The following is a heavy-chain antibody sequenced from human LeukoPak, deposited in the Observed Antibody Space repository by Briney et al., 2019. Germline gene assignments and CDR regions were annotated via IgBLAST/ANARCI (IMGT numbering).Heavy chain of an antibody. Sequence: GASVKVSCKASGYTFTSYYMHWVRQAPGQGLEWMGIINPSGGSTSYAQKFQGRVTMTRGMSTSTVYMELSSLRSEDTAVYYCARVERRGCFDYWDQGTLVTVSS. J-gene: IGHJ4*02. D-gene: IGHD3-10*01. CDR3: ARVERRGCFDY. CDR1: GYTFTSYY. V-gene: IGHV1-46*01. CDR2: INPSGGST.